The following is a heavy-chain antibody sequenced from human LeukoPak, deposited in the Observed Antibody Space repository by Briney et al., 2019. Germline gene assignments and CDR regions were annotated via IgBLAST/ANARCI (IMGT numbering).Heavy chain of an antibody. V-gene: IGHV1-2*06. CDR2: INPNSGGT. CDR1: GYTFTGYY. J-gene: IGHJ5*02. Sequence: ASVKVSCKASGYTFTGYYMYWVRQAPGQWLEWMGRINPNSGGTNYAQKFQGRVTMTRDTSISTAYMELSRLRSDDTAVYYCARVGVVAGYNWFDPWGQGTLVTVSS. CDR3: ARVGVVAGYNWFDP. D-gene: IGHD6-19*01.